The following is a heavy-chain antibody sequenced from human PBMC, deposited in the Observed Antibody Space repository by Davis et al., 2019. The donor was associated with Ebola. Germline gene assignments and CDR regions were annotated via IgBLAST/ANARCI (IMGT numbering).Heavy chain of an antibody. J-gene: IGHJ6*04. D-gene: IGHD3-10*01. CDR1: GYTFTGYY. CDR3: ARDFGITMVRGVLSYYGMDV. V-gene: IGHV1-2*06. Sequence: AASVKVSCKASGYTFTGYYMHWVRQAPGQGLEWMGRINPNSGGTNYAQKFQGRVTMTRDTSISTAYMELSRLRSDDTAVYYCARDFGITMVRGVLSYYGMDVWGKGTTVTVPS. CDR2: INPNSGGT.